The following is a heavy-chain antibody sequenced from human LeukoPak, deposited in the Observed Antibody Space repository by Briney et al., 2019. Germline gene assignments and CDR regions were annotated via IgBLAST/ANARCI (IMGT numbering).Heavy chain of an antibody. J-gene: IGHJ5*02. D-gene: IGHD3-3*01. V-gene: IGHV1-18*01. CDR1: GYTFTSYA. Sequence: ASVKVSCKASGYTFTSYAMNWVRQAPGQGLEWMGWISAYNGNTNYAQKLQGRVTMTTDTSTSTAYMELRSLRSDDTAVYYCARDPDFWRREPNQWFDPWGQGTLVTVSS. CDR3: ARDPDFWRREPNQWFDP. CDR2: ISAYNGNT.